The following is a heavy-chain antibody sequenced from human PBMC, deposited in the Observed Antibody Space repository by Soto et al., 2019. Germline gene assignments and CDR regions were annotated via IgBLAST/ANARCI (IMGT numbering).Heavy chain of an antibody. J-gene: IGHJ4*02. D-gene: IGHD3-10*01. CDR1: GGSISSYY. V-gene: IGHV4-59*08. CDR2: IYYSGST. CDR3: ARRWGSVFDF. Sequence: QVQLQESGPGLVKPSETLSPTCTVSGGSISSYYWSWIRQPPGKGLEWIVYIYYSGSTNYNPSLRSRVTTSVDTSKAQFSLRLSSVTAADTAVYYCARRWGSVFDFWGQGTLVTVSS.